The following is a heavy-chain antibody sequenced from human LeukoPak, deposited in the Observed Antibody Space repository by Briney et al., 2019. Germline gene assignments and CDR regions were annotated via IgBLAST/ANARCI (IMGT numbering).Heavy chain of an antibody. D-gene: IGHD3-16*01. V-gene: IGHV3-49*04. CDR1: GFILGDYA. Sequence: GGPLRLSCTGSGFILGDYAMSWVRQAPGRGLEWVGFIRHKGYGGTSEYAASGKGTFAISRDDPKSIAYLQMNSLKSEDTAVYYCTKERGGDMDAWGQGTTVIVSS. CDR2: IRHKGYGGTS. J-gene: IGHJ6*02. CDR3: TKERGGDMDA.